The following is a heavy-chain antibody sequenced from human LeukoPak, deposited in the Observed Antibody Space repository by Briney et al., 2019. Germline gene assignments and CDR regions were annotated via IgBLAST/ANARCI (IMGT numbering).Heavy chain of an antibody. V-gene: IGHV3-30*04. J-gene: IGHJ5*02. Sequence: GGSLRLSCAASGFTFSSYAMHWVRQAPGKGLEWVAVISHDEIDKKYADSVKGRFTISRDNSKNMVYLQINSLRPDDTAVYYCGRGIQSFDPWGQGTLVTVSS. CDR2: ISHDEIDK. CDR3: GRGIQSFDP. CDR1: GFTFSSYA.